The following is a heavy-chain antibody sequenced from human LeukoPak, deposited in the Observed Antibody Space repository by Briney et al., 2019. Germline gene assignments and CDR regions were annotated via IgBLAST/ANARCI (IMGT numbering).Heavy chain of an antibody. D-gene: IGHD3-10*01. CDR2: ISGSGGST. Sequence: RGSLRLSCAASGFTFSSYAMSWVRQAPGEGLEWVSAISGSGGSTYYADSVKGRFTISRDNSKNTLYLQMNSLRAEDTAVYYCAKVMTRTMVRGVPPSDYWGQGTLVTVSS. CDR3: AKVMTRTMVRGVPPSDY. J-gene: IGHJ4*02. CDR1: GFTFSSYA. V-gene: IGHV3-23*01.